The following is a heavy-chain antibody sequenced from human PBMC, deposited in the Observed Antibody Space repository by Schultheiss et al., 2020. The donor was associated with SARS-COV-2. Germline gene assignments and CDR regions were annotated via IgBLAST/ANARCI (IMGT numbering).Heavy chain of an antibody. CDR3: ARVGGWFDP. Sequence: SQTLSLTCAVYGGSFSGYYWSWIRQPPGKGLEWIGEINHSGSTNYNPSLKSRVTISVDTSKNQFSLKLSSVTAADTAVYYCARVGGWFDPWGQGTLVTVSS. J-gene: IGHJ5*02. CDR1: GGSFSGYY. D-gene: IGHD3-16*01. V-gene: IGHV4-34*01. CDR2: INHSGST.